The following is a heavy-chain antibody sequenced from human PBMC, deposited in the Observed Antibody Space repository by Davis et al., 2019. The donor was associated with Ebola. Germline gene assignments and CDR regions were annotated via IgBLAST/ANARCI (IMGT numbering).Heavy chain of an antibody. CDR3: ARLDGPYSSSPWYFDY. CDR2: IYHSGST. Sequence: MPSETLSLTCTVSGGSISSSNWWSWVRQSPGKGLEWIGEIYHSGSTNYNPALKSRVTISVDKSKNQFSLKLSSVTAADTAMYYCARLDGPYSSSPWYFDYWGQGTLVTVSS. D-gene: IGHD6-6*01. CDR1: GGSISSSNW. V-gene: IGHV4-4*02. J-gene: IGHJ4*02.